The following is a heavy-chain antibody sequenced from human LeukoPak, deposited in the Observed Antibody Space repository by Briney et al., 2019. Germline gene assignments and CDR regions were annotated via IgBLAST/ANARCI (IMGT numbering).Heavy chain of an antibody. CDR1: GFTFSSYA. CDR3: AKGYSDYDFGVY. J-gene: IGHJ4*02. CDR2: ISGSGGNT. D-gene: IGHD5-12*01. V-gene: IGHV3-23*01. Sequence: GGSLRLSCAASGFTFSSYAISWVRQAPGKGLEWVSAISGSGGNTYYADSVKGRFTISRDNSNNTLYLQMNSLRAEDTAVYYCAKGYSDYDFGVYWGQGTLVTVSS.